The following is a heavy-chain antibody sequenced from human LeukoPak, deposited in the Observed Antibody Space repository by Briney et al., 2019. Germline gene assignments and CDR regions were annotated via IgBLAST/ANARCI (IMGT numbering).Heavy chain of an antibody. D-gene: IGHD6-6*01. CDR1: GFTFSSYG. V-gene: IGHV3-33*06. J-gene: IGHJ4*02. CDR3: AKDPYMSSTALDY. CDR2: IWYDGSNK. Sequence: GRSLRLSCAASGFTFSSYGMHWVRQAPGKGLDWVALIWYDGSNKYYADSVKGRFTISRDNFNNTLYLQMNSLRVEDTAVYYCAKDPYMSSTALDYWGQGTLVTVSS.